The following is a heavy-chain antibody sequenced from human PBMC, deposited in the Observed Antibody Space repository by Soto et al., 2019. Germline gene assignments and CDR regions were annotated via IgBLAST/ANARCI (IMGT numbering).Heavy chain of an antibody. Sequence: EVQLVQSGAEVKKPGESLKISCKGSGYSFANYWIAWVRQMPGKGLDWMGIIYPSDSDVRYSPPFQGQVTISADKSISTAYLQWSSLKASDTATYYCARPQAYGGNSFPEFFDLWGQGTLVIVSS. CDR3: ARPQAYGGNSFPEFFDL. D-gene: IGHD4-17*01. CDR2: IYPSDSDV. V-gene: IGHV5-51*01. J-gene: IGHJ4*02. CDR1: GYSFANYW.